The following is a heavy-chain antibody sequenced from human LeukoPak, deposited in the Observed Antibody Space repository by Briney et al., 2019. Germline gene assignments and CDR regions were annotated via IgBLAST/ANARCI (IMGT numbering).Heavy chain of an antibody. CDR3: AKDFWSGYYPNY. V-gene: IGHV3-23*01. CDR2: NGSGGST. Sequence: GGSLRLSCAASGFTFSSYAMSWVRQAPGKGLEWVSGNGSGGSTHYADSVKGRFTISRDNSKNTLYLQMNSLRAEDTAIYYCAKDFWSGYYPNYWGQGTLVTVSS. D-gene: IGHD3-3*01. CDR1: GFTFSSYA. J-gene: IGHJ4*02.